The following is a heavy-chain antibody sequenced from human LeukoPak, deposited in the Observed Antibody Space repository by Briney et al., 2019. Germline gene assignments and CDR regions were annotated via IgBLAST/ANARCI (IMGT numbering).Heavy chain of an antibody. V-gene: IGHV3-7*03. Sequence: GGSLRLSCAASGFSFSSYWMSWVRQAPGKGLEWVANIKQDGSDKYYVDPVKGRFTVSRDNAKNTLYLQMNSLRAEDTAVYYCAKDRREYSSGWSLLFDYWGQGTLVTVSS. CDR3: AKDRREYSSGWSLLFDY. J-gene: IGHJ4*02. CDR1: GFSFSSYW. D-gene: IGHD6-19*01. CDR2: IKQDGSDK.